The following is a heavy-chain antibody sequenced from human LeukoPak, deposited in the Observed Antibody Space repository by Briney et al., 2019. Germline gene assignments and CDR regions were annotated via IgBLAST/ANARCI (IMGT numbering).Heavy chain of an antibody. CDR2: ISTSAGTI. Sequence: PGESLRLSCAASGFTFSDYYITWIRQAPGKGLEWISYISTSAGTIYYADSVKGRFTISRDNAKNSLYLQMNSLRAEDTAVYYCARDAIDSSGFDFDYWGQGTLVTVSS. J-gene: IGHJ4*02. CDR3: ARDAIDSSGFDFDY. V-gene: IGHV3-11*01. CDR1: GFTFSDYY. D-gene: IGHD3-22*01.